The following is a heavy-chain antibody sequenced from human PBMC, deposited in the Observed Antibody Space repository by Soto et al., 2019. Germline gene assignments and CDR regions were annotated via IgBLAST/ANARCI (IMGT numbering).Heavy chain of an antibody. V-gene: IGHV4-39*01. CDR2: IYYSGST. Sequence: SETLSLTCTVSGGSISSGGYYWGWIRQPPGKRLEWIGSIYYSGSTYYNPSLKSRVTISVDTSKNQFSLKLSSVTAADTAVYYCARLWGNSRSWYYAYYYYYYGMDVWGQGTTVTVSS. CDR3: ARLWGNSRSWYYAYYYYYYGMDV. J-gene: IGHJ6*02. CDR1: GGSISSGGYY. D-gene: IGHD6-13*01.